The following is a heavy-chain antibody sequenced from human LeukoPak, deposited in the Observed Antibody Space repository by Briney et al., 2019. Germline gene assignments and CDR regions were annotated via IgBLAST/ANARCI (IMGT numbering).Heavy chain of an antibody. V-gene: IGHV3-7*01. J-gene: IGHJ4*02. CDR2: IKEDGSEK. CDR1: GFTFRRYW. D-gene: IGHD3-10*01. Sequence: GGSLRLSCAASGFTFRRYWLKWVRQAPGKGLEWVTNIKEDGSEKYYADSVKGRFTISRDNAKNSLYLQMSSLRVEDTAVYYCTIDSWELRGYWGQGTLVTVSS. CDR3: TIDSWELRGY.